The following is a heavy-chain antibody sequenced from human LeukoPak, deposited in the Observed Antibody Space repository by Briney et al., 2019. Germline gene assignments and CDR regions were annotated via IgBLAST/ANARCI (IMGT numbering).Heavy chain of an antibody. CDR2: IYSGGST. D-gene: IGHD4-11*01. J-gene: IGHJ5*01. V-gene: IGHV3-53*01. CDR3: AKASSVTTTYNWFDS. CDR1: GFTVSSNY. Sequence: GGSLRLSCAASGFTVSSNYMSWVRQAPGKGLEWVSVIYSGGSTYYADSVKGRFTISRDNSKNTLYLQMSSLRAEDTAVYYCAKASSVTTTYNWFDSWGQGTLVTVSS.